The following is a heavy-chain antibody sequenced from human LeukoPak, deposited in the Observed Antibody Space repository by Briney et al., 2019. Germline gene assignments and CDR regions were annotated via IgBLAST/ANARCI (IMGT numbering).Heavy chain of an antibody. V-gene: IGHV3-48*04. J-gene: IGHJ5*02. CDR1: GFTFSSYA. CDR3: ARGGFQNWFDP. CDR2: ISSSGSAI. D-gene: IGHD3-10*01. Sequence: GGSLRLSCAASGFTFSSYAMSWVRQAPGKGLEWVSYISSSGSAIYYADSVKGRFTISRDNAKNSLYLQMNSLRAEDTAVYYCARGGFQNWFDPWGQGTLVTVSS.